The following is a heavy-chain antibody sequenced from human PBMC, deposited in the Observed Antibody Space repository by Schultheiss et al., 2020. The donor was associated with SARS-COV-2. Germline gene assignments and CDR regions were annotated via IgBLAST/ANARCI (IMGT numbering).Heavy chain of an antibody. Sequence: GGSLRLSCAASGFTFSSYGMHWVRQAPGKGLEWVSAISGSGGSTYYADSVKGRFTISRDNAKNSLYLQMNSLRAEDTAVYYCARAPAGFRGMDVWGQGTTVTVSS. J-gene: IGHJ6*02. CDR2: ISGSGGST. CDR1: GFTFSSYG. D-gene: IGHD3-10*01. V-gene: IGHV3-21*01. CDR3: ARAPAGFRGMDV.